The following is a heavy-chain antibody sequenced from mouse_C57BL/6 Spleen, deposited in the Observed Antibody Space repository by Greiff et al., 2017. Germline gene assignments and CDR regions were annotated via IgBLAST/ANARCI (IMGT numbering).Heavy chain of an antibody. CDR2: IYPGDGDT. CDR1: GYAFSSSW. J-gene: IGHJ4*01. V-gene: IGHV1-82*01. CDR3: ARRPGYYYAMDY. Sequence: QVQLQQSGPELVKPGASVKISCKASGYAFSSSWMNWVKQRPGKGLEWIGRIYPGDGDTNYNGKFKGKATLTADKSSSTAYMQRSSLTSEDSAVYFCARRPGYYYAMDYWGQGTSVTVSS.